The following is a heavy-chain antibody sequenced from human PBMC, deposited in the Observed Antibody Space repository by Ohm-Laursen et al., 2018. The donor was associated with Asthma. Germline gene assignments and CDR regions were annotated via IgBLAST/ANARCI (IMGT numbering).Heavy chain of an antibody. CDR3: AKDSSEVVAADEY. V-gene: IGHV3-23*01. J-gene: IGHJ4*02. CDR2: IDGSGGRT. Sequence: SLRLSCTAAGFTFNKHHMTWVRQAPGKGLEWVSAIDGSGGRTYYADSVKGRFTISRDNPRNTLYLQMNGLRAEDTAVYYCAKDSSEVVAADEYWGQGTLVTVSS. CDR1: GFTFNKHH. D-gene: IGHD2-15*01.